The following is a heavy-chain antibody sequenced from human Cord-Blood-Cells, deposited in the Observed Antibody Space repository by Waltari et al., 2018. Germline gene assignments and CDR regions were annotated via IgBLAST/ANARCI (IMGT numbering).Heavy chain of an antibody. CDR1: GYTITSYD. CDR2: MNPNSGNT. D-gene: IGHD1-1*01. CDR3: ARTLELPYYFDY. Sequence: QVQLVQSGAEVKKPGASVKVSCKASGYTITSYDINWVRQATGQGLEWMGWMNPNSGNTGYAQKFQGRVTMTRNTSISTAYMELSSLRSEDTAVYYCARTLELPYYFDYWGQGTLVTVSS. J-gene: IGHJ4*02. V-gene: IGHV1-8*01.